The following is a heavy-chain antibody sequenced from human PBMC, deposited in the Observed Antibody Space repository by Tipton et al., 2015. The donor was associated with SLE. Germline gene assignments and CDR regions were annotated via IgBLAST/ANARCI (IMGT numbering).Heavy chain of an antibody. Sequence: GLVKPSQTLPLTCAISGDSVSSNSAAWNWIRQSPSRGLEWLGRTYYRSKWYNDYAVSVKSRITINPDTSKNQFSLQLNSVTPEDTAVYYCARVNLKYCSGGSCYYYYYMDVWGKGTTVTVSS. CDR3: ARVNLKYCSGGSCYYYYYMDV. CDR2: TYYRSKWYN. V-gene: IGHV6-1*01. CDR1: GDSVSSNSAA. J-gene: IGHJ6*03. D-gene: IGHD2-15*01.